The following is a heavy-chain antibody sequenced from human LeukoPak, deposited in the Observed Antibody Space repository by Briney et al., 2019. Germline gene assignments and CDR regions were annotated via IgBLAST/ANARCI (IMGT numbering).Heavy chain of an antibody. D-gene: IGHD3-10*01. CDR1: SGSISSSS. CDR2: ISSSSSYV. V-gene: IGHV3-21*01. Sequence: ETLSLTCTVSSGSISSSSYYWGWIRQPPGKGLEWVSSISSSSSYVYYADSVKGRFTISRDNAKNSLYLQMTSLRAEDTAVYYCARDGRFGELHTRREYGMDVWGQGTTVTVSS. J-gene: IGHJ6*02. CDR3: ARDGRFGELHTRREYGMDV.